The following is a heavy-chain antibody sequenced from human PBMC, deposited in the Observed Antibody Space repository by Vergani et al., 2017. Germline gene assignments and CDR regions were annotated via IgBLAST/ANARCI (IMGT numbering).Heavy chain of an antibody. CDR2: IRYDGSNK. Sequence: QVQLVESGGGVVQPGGSLRLSCAASGFTFSSYGMHWVRQAPGKGLEWVAFIRYDGSNKYYADSVKGRFTISRDNSKNTLYLQMNSLRAEDTAVYYCAKEGVGARNFDYWGQGTLATVSS. V-gene: IGHV3-30*02. J-gene: IGHJ4*02. CDR1: GFTFSSYG. CDR3: AKEGVGARNFDY. D-gene: IGHD1-26*01.